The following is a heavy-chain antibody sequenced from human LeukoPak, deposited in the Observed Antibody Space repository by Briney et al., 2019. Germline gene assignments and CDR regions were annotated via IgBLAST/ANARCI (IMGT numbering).Heavy chain of an antibody. Sequence: GGSLRPSSAASGFTFSSYSMNWVRQAPGKGLEWVSSISSSSSYIYYADSVKGRFTISRDNAKNSLYLQMNSLRAEDTAVYYCARDTVSLPSGFDYWGQGTLVTVSS. CDR3: ARDTVSLPSGFDY. CDR1: GFTFSSYS. J-gene: IGHJ4*02. CDR2: ISSSSSYI. V-gene: IGHV3-21*01. D-gene: IGHD3-3*01.